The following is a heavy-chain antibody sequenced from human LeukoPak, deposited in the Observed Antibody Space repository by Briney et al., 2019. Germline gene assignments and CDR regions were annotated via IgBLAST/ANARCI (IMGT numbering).Heavy chain of an antibody. CDR3: AKVDTIFGVVNHAFDI. CDR1: GFTFSSYA. J-gene: IGHJ3*02. Sequence: PGGSLRLSCAASGFTFSSYAMSWVRQAPGKGLEWVSAISGSGGSTYYADSVKGRLTISRDNSKNTLSLQMNSLRPEDTAVYYCAKVDTIFGVVNHAFDIWGQGTMVTVSS. CDR2: ISGSGGST. D-gene: IGHD3-3*01. V-gene: IGHV3-23*01.